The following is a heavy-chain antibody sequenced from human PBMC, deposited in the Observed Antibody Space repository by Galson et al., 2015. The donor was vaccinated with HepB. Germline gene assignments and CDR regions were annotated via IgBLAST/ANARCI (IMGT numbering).Heavy chain of an antibody. CDR2: ISSSSSYI. CDR3: ARGNHYYDSSGYFPFVALDI. V-gene: IGHV3-21*01. J-gene: IGHJ3*02. Sequence: SLRLSCAASGFTFSSYSMNWVRQAPGKGLEWVSSISSSSSYIYYADSVKGRFTISRDNAKNSLYLQMNSLRAEDTAVYYCARGNHYYDSSGYFPFVALDIWGQGTMVTVSS. CDR1: GFTFSSYS. D-gene: IGHD3-22*01.